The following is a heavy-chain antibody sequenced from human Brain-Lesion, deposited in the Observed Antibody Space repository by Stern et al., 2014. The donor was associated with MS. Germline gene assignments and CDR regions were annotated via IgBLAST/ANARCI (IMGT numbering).Heavy chain of an antibody. V-gene: IGHV4-39*01. J-gene: IGHJ5*02. Sequence: VQLVESGPGLVKPSETLSLTCTVAGGSVSSTSYAWAWIRQPPGKGLEWIGTIYYSGKTYYSPSLKSRLTISQDTPKNQFSLQLRSGTAADTAVYYCAGEEDIRYCSGGSCTGNWFDPWGQGTLVTVSS. CDR3: AGEEDIRYCSGGSCTGNWFDP. CDR1: GGSVSSTSYA. CDR2: IYYSGKT. D-gene: IGHD2-15*01.